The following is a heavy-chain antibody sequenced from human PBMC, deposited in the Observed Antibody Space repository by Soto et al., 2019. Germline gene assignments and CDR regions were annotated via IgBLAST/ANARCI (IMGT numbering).Heavy chain of an antibody. CDR1: GFNFRTTA. D-gene: IGHD3-22*01. Sequence: ASVKVSCKASGFNFRTTAVQWVRQARGQRLEWIGWIVVGSGNTNYAQNFQERVTITRDMSTSTAYMDVSSLRSEDTAVYYCAADPYYYDSSDYSSFDQWGQGTLVPVSS. J-gene: IGHJ4*02. CDR2: IVVGSGNT. CDR3: AADPYYYDSSDYSSFDQ. V-gene: IGHV1-58*01.